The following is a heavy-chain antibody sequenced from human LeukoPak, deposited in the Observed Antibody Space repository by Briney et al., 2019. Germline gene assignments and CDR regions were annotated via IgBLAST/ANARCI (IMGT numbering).Heavy chain of an antibody. CDR1: GGTFSSYA. V-gene: IGHV1-69*13. Sequence: SVKVSCKASGGTFSSYAISWVRQAPGQGLEWMGGIIPIFGTANYAQKFQGRVTITADESTSTAYMELSSLRSEDTVVYYCARGGRSYYDILTGYYCCWGQGTLVTVSS. CDR3: ARGGRSYYDILTGYYCC. CDR2: IIPIFGTA. J-gene: IGHJ4*02. D-gene: IGHD3-9*01.